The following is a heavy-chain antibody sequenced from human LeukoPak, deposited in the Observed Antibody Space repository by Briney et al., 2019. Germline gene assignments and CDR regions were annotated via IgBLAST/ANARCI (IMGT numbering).Heavy chain of an antibody. CDR1: GFTFSSYG. CDR2: IRYDGSNK. Sequence: PGGSLRLSCAASGFTFSSYGMHWVRQAPGKGLEWVAFIRYDGSNKYYADSVKGRFTISRDNSKNTLYLQMNSLRAEDTAVYYCARDNGVPAAMTMDYWGQGTLVTVSS. CDR3: ARDNGVPAAMTMDY. D-gene: IGHD2-2*01. V-gene: IGHV3-30*02. J-gene: IGHJ4*02.